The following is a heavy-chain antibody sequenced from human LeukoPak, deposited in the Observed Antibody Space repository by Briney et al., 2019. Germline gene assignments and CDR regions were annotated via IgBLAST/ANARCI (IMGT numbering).Heavy chain of an antibody. CDR1: GGSFSGHY. CDR3: ARGWERLRGYNY. Sequence: PSETLSLTCAVYGGSFSGHYWSWIRQPPGKGLEWIGEINHSGSTNYNPSLKSRVTISVDTSKNQFSLKLSSVTAADTAVYYCARGWERLRGYNYWGQGTLVTVSS. J-gene: IGHJ4*02. CDR2: INHSGST. D-gene: IGHD1-1*01. V-gene: IGHV4-34*01.